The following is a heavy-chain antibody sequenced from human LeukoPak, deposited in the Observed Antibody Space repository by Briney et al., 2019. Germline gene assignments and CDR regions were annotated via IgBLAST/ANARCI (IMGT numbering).Heavy chain of an antibody. V-gene: IGHV3-15*01. J-gene: IGHJ4*02. CDR2: IKSKTDGGTT. CDR3: ITFSMIVVVITD. Sequence: GSLRLSCAASGFSFNNAWMSWVRQAPGKGLEWFGRIKSKTDGGTTAYAAPVKGRFTISRDDSKNTLYLQMNSLKTEDTAVYYCITFSMIVVVITDWGQGTLVTVSS. D-gene: IGHD3-22*01. CDR1: GFSFNNAW.